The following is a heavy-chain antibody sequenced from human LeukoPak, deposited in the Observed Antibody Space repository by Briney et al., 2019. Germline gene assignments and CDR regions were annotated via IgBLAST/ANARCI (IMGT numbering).Heavy chain of an antibody. D-gene: IGHD3-22*01. Sequence: ETLSLTCAVYGGSFSGYYWSWIRQPPGKGLEWIGEINHSGSTKYNPSLTSRVTISVDTSKNQFSLKLSSVTAADTAVYYCARRIYYYDSSGYSYWGQGTLVTVSS. CDR3: ARRIYYYDSSGYSY. J-gene: IGHJ4*02. CDR1: GGSFSGYY. CDR2: INHSGST. V-gene: IGHV4-34*01.